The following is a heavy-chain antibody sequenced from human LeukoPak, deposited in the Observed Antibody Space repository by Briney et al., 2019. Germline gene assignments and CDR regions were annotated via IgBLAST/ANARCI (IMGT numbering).Heavy chain of an antibody. CDR3: ARGPPLTLWFGELLYFPADY. V-gene: IGHV3-7*01. CDR1: GFTFSSYW. D-gene: IGHD3-10*01. J-gene: IGHJ4*02. Sequence: GGSLRLSCAASGFTFSSYWMSWVRQAPGKGLEWAANIKQDGSEKYYVDSVKGRFTISRDNAKNSLYLQMNSLRAEDTAVYYCARGPPLTLWFGELLYFPADYWGQGTLVTVSS. CDR2: IKQDGSEK.